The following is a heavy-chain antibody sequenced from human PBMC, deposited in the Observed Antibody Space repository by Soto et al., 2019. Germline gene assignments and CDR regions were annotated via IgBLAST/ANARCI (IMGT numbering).Heavy chain of an antibody. CDR2: ISSSGSTI. CDR1: GFTFSSYE. CDR3: ARDQEAGSFFPYYYGMDV. V-gene: IGHV3-48*03. D-gene: IGHD6-13*01. Sequence: EVQLVESGGGLVQPGGSLRLSCATSGFTFSSYEMNWVRPAPGKGLEWVSYISSSGSTIYYADSVKGRFTISRDNAKNSLYLQMDSLRAEDTAVYYCARDQEAGSFFPYYYGMDVWGQGTTVTVSS. J-gene: IGHJ6*02.